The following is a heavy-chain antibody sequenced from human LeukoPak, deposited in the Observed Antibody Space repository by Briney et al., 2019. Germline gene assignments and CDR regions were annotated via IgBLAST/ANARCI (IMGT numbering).Heavy chain of an antibody. J-gene: IGHJ4*02. Sequence: ASVKVSCKASGYTFTGYYIHWVRQAPGQGLEWMGWTNPNSGGTNYAQKFQGRVTMTRDTSISTAYMDLSRLGSDDTAVYYCARRHTNGWYYFDYWGQGTLVTVSS. V-gene: IGHV1-2*02. D-gene: IGHD6-19*01. CDR3: ARRHTNGWYYFDY. CDR2: TNPNSGGT. CDR1: GYTFTGYY.